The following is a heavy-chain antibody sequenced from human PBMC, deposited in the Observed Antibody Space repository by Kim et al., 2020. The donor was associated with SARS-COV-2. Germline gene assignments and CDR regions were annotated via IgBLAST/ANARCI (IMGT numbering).Heavy chain of an antibody. V-gene: IGHV4-39*01. D-gene: IGHD2-2*02. CDR2: IYYSGST. CDR3: ARLGYCSSTSCYMSWYFDL. J-gene: IGHJ2*01. CDR1: GGSISSSSYY. Sequence: SETLSLTCTVSGGSISSSSYYWGWIRQPPGKGLGWIGSIYYSGSTYYNPSLKSRVTISVDTSKNQFSLKLSSVTAADTAVYYCARLGYCSSTSCYMSWYFDLWGRGTLVTVSS.